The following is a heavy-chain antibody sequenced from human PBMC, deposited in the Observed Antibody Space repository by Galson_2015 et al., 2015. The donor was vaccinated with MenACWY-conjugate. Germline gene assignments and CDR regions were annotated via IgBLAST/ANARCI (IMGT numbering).Heavy chain of an antibody. CDR3: VKAWYSRDWYSLYNFLFQH. J-gene: IGHJ1*01. CDR1: EFIVSTNY. CDR2: ISPSGSNT. V-gene: IGHV3-64D*09. D-gene: IGHD6-19*01. Sequence: SLRLSCAVSEFIVSTNYVNWVRQAPGEGLECISTISPSGSNTFYADSAKGRFSISRDNSKTTVYLHMSSLRPEDTAVYYCVKAWYSRDWYSLYNFLFQHWGQGTQVIVSS.